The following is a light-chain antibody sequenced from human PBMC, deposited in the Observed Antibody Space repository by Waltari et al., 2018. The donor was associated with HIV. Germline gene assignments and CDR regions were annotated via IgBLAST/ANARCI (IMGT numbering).Light chain of an antibody. CDR2: DNK. Sequence: QSVLTQPPSVSAAPGQKVTISCSGSSSNIGSNFVSWYQQLPGTAPNPLIYDNKMRPPGLPDRFSGSKAGASATLGITGLQTGDEADYYCGTWDSSLSGYVFGTGTKVTVL. CDR3: GTWDSSLSGYV. J-gene: IGLJ1*01. CDR1: SSNIGSNF. V-gene: IGLV1-51*01.